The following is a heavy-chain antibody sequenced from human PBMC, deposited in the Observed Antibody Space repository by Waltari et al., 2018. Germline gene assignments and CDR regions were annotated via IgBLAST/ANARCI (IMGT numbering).Heavy chain of an antibody. Sequence: QITLKESGPTLVKPTQTLTLTCTFSGFSLSTSGVGVGWIRQPPGKALEWLALIYWNDDKRYSPPLKSRLTITKDTSKNQVVLTMTNMDPVDTATYYCALSSAGELLFDYWGQGTLVTVSS. CDR3: ALSSAGELLFDY. D-gene: IGHD1-26*01. V-gene: IGHV2-5*01. J-gene: IGHJ4*02. CDR1: GFSLSTSGVG. CDR2: IYWNDDK.